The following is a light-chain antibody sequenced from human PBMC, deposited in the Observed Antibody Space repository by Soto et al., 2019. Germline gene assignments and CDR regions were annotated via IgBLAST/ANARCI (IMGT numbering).Light chain of an antibody. Sequence: QSALTQPASVSGSPGQSIAISCTGTSSDVGGYNYDSWYQQHPGKAPKLMVYDVSNRPSGVSNRFSGSKSGNTASLTISGLQAEDEADYYCSSYTSSSTYFFETGTNVTVL. J-gene: IGLJ1*01. CDR1: SSDVGGYNY. CDR3: SSYTSSSTYF. CDR2: DVS. V-gene: IGLV2-14*01.